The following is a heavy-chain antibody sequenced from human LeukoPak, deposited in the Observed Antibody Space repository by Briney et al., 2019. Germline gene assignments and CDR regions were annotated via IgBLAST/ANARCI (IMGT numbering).Heavy chain of an antibody. D-gene: IGHD5-12*01. V-gene: IGHV1-24*01. J-gene: IGHJ4*02. Sequence: GASVKVSCKVSGYTLTELSMHWVRQAPGKGLEWMGGFDPEDGETIYAKKFQGRVTMTEDTSTDTAYMELSSLRSEDTAVYYCATPVARNYYFDYWGQGTLVTVSS. CDR2: FDPEDGET. CDR3: ATPVARNYYFDY. CDR1: GYTLTELS.